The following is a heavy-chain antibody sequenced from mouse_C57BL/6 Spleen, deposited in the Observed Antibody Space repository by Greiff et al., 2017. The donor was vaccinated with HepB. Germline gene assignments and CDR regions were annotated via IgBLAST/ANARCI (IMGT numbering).Heavy chain of an antibody. CDR2: IYPGSGST. J-gene: IGHJ4*01. Sequence: QVQLQQPGAELVKPGASVKMSCKASGYTFTSYWITWVKQRPGQGLEWIGDIYPGSGSTNYNEKFKSKATLTVDTSSSTAYMQLSSLTSEDSAVYYGAREGTRYYYAMDYWGQGTSVTVSS. CDR1: GYTFTSYW. CDR3: AREGTRYYYAMDY. D-gene: IGHD3-3*01. V-gene: IGHV1-55*01.